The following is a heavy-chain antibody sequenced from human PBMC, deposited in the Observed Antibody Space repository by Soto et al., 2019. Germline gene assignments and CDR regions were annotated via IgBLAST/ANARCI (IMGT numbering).Heavy chain of an antibody. CDR2: ISGHGEDP. Sequence: EVQLLESGGGLVEPGGSLRLSCAASGFTFNTHAMTWVRQAPGKGLDWVSTISGHGEDPYYADSEKGRFTISRDTSKSTHYLQMKSLRADDTAVYYCAKVPYYLDSRGRPNGYFDNWGQGILVTVSS. V-gene: IGHV3-23*01. CDR3: AKVPYYLDSRGRPNGYFDN. D-gene: IGHD3-22*01. J-gene: IGHJ4*02. CDR1: GFTFNTHA.